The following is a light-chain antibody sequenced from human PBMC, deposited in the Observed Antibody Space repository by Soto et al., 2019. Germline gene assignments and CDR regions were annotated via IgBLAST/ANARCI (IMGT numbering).Light chain of an antibody. CDR1: QSVSSSY. CDR2: GAS. J-gene: IGKJ2*01. V-gene: IGKV3-20*01. Sequence: EIVLTQSPGTLSLSPGERATLSCRASQSVSSSYLACYQQKPGQAPRLLMYGASSSATGIPDRFSGSGSGTDFTLTISRLEPEDFAVYYCQQYGSSLYTFGQGTKLEIK. CDR3: QQYGSSLYT.